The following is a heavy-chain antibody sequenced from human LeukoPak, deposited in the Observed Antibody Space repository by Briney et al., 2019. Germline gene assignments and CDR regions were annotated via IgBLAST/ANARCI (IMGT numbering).Heavy chain of an antibody. CDR2: IYYSGST. Sequence: PSETLSLTCTVSGGPISSYYWSWIRQPPGKGLEWIGYIYYSGSTNYNPSLKSRVTISVDTSTNQFSLKLSSVNAADTAVYYCARGGGMGYYYYYMGVWGKGTTVTVSS. V-gene: IGHV4-59*01. J-gene: IGHJ6*03. CDR3: ARGGGMGYYYYYMGV. D-gene: IGHD1-26*01. CDR1: GGPISSYY.